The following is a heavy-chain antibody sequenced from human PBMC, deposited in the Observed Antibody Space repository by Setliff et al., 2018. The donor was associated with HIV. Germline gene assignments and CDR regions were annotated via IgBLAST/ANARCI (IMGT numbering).Heavy chain of an antibody. Sequence: SETLSLTCTVSDGPINNYWWNWIRQSPGKGLEWIGFGHHSGTFSYNPSLNSRFTISIDTAESQFILKLTSVTATDTAVYYCARWGEPALKAFDVWGRGTMVTVSS. J-gene: IGHJ3*01. CDR1: DGPINNYW. V-gene: IGHV4-59*08. CDR2: GHHSGTF. CDR3: ARWGEPALKAFDV. D-gene: IGHD3-16*01.